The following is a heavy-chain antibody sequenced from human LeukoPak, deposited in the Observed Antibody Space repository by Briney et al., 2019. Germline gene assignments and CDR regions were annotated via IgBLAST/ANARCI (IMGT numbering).Heavy chain of an antibody. J-gene: IGHJ4*02. Sequence: GGSLRLSCAASGFTFEDYTMHWVRQAPGKGLEWVSLISWDGGSTYYADSVKGRFTISRDNSKNSLYLQMNSLRTEDTALYYCAKAGEGSSGYDPFDYWGQGTLVTVSS. D-gene: IGHD5-12*01. CDR2: ISWDGGST. CDR3: AKAGEGSSGYDPFDY. CDR1: GFTFEDYT. V-gene: IGHV3-43*01.